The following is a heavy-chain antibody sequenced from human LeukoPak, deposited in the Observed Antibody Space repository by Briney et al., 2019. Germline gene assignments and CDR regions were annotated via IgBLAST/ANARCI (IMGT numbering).Heavy chain of an antibody. J-gene: IGHJ3*01. CDR1: GHTFTNYY. CDR3: ARVRDGYNDAYDL. D-gene: IGHD5-24*01. Sequence: ASVKLSCNASGHTFTNYYMHWVRQALGQRPEWRGIINPSDGSTNYAQKFQGRVTMTSDTSTSTVYMELSSLRSEDTAVYYCARVRDGYNDAYDLWGQGTMVTVPS. CDR2: INPSDGST. V-gene: IGHV1-46*01.